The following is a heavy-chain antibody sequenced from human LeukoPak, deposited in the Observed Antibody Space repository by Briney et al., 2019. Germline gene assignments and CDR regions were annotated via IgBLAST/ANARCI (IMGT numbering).Heavy chain of an antibody. V-gene: IGHV1-69*13. Sequence: SVKVSCKASGYTFTGHSMYWVRQAPGQGREWMGGIIPIFGTANYAQKFQGRVTITADESTSTAYMELSSLRSEDTAVYYCARDLGLYCSSTSCYMVNWFDPWGQGTLVTVSS. J-gene: IGHJ5*02. CDR3: ARDLGLYCSSTSCYMVNWFDP. D-gene: IGHD2-2*02. CDR1: GYTFTGHS. CDR2: IIPIFGTA.